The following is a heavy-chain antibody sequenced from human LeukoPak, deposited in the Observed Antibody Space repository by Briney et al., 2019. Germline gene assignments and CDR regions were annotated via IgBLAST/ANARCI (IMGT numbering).Heavy chain of an antibody. D-gene: IGHD6-6*01. J-gene: IGHJ5*02. CDR3: ARVEIPMYSSSSGWFDP. V-gene: IGHV4-59*01. CDR2: IYYSGST. CDR1: GGSISSYY. Sequence: PSETLSLTCTVSGGSISSYYWSWIRQPPGKGLEWIGYIYYSGSTNYNPSLRSRVTISVDTSKNQFSLKLSSVTAADTAVYYCARVEIPMYSSSSGWFDPWGQGTLVTVSS.